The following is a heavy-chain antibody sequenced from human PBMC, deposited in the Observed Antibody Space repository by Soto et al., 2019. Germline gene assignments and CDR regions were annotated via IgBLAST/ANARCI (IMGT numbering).Heavy chain of an antibody. D-gene: IGHD3-22*01. CDR3: AKVSRYYYDSSGYYYFDY. CDR2: ISGSGGST. V-gene: IGHV3-23*01. J-gene: IGHJ4*02. CDR1: GFTFSSYA. Sequence: GGSLRLSCAASGFTFSSYAMSWVRQAPGKGLEWVSAISGSGGSTYYADSVKGRFTISRDNSKNTLYLQMNSLRAEDTVVYYCAKVSRYYYDSSGYYYFDYWGQGTLVTVSS.